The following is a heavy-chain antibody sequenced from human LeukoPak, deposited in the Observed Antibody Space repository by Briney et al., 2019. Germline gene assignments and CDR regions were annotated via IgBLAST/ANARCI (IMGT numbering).Heavy chain of an antibody. V-gene: IGHV4-61*02. CDR3: ARERDGYNWAYDAFDI. D-gene: IGHD5-24*01. J-gene: IGHJ3*02. CDR1: GGSISSGSYY. CDR2: VYTSGST. Sequence: PSETLSLTCTVSGGSISSGSYYWSWIRQPAGKGLEWIGRVYTSGSTNYNPFLKSRVTISVDTSKNQFSLKLSSVTAADTAVYYCARERDGYNWAYDAFDIWGQGTMVTVSS.